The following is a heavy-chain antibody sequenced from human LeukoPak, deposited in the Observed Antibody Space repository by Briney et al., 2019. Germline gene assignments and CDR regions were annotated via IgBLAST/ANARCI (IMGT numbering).Heavy chain of an antibody. V-gene: IGHV4-39*07. J-gene: IGHJ5*02. D-gene: IGHD2-8*01. CDR3: ARENYCTNGVCWAFDP. Sequence: SETLSLTCTVSGGSISDSDYYWSWIRQPPGRGLEWIGNIYYTGSTSYNPSLKSRLTFSIDTFNNQFFLHLSSVTAADTAVYYCARENYCTNGVCWAFDPWGQGALVTVS. CDR2: IYYTGST. CDR1: GGSISDSDYY.